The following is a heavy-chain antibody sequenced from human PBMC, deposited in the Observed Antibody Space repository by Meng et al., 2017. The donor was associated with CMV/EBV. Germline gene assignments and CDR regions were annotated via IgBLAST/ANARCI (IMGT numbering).Heavy chain of an antibody. CDR3: AKNGATTVTTCHFDY. J-gene: IGHJ4*02. V-gene: IGHV3-21*01. CDR1: GFTFSSYS. CDR2: ISSSSRYI. Sequence: GGSLRLSCAASGFTFSSYSMNWVRQAPGKGLEWVSSISSSSRYIYYADSVKGRFTISRDNAKNSLYLQMNSLRAEDTAVYYCAKNGATTVTTCHFDYWGQGTLVTVSS. D-gene: IGHD4-11*01.